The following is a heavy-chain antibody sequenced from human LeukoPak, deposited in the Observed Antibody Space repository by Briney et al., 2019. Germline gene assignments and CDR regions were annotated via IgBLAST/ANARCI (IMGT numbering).Heavy chain of an antibody. Sequence: GGSLRLSCAASRFTFTNSWMSWVRQAPGKGLEWVANIKEDGSETYYVDSVKGRFTISRDNAKNSLYLQMSSLRVEDTAVYYCARDVQGETGTTGEGDSWGQGTLVTVSS. D-gene: IGHD1-7*01. J-gene: IGHJ5*01. CDR3: ARDVQGETGTTGEGDS. CDR2: IKEDGSET. CDR1: RFTFTNSW. V-gene: IGHV3-7*01.